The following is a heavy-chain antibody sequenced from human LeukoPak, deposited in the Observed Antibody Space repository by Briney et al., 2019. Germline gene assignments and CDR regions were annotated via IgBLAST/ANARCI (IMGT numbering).Heavy chain of an antibody. D-gene: IGHD3-22*01. Sequence: SVKVSCKSSGGAFNNHPFSWVRQAPGQGLEWMGRITTVFGSTTYAQKFQGRITISADKSTATSYMELSSLRSDDTAVYFCARETTDSRGYFFSDHWGQGTLVTVSS. J-gene: IGHJ4*02. CDR2: ITTVFGST. V-gene: IGHV1-69*06. CDR3: ARETTDSRGYFFSDH. CDR1: GGAFNNHP.